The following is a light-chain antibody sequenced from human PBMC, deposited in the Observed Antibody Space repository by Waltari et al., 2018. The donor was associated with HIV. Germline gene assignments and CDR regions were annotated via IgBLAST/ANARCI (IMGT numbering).Light chain of an antibody. CDR1: SSNIGSNT. CDR3: STWDDGLDGPV. Sequence: QSVLTQPPSASGTPGQRVSISCSGSSSNIGSNTVNWYQQLPGTAPKLLIYTDNQRPPGVPDRCSGSKSHTSATRAISGLQSEDEADYYFSTWDDGLDGPVFGGGTKLTVL. J-gene: IGLJ3*02. CDR2: TDN. V-gene: IGLV1-44*01.